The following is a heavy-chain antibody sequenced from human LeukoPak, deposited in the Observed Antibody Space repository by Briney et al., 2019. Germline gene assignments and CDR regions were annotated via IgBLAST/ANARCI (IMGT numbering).Heavy chain of an antibody. V-gene: IGHV3-20*04. CDR2: INWNGGST. D-gene: IGHD3-3*01. J-gene: IGHJ4*02. CDR3: ARGGITIFGGIIYQDY. CDR1: GFTFSSYS. Sequence: GGSLRLSCAASGFTFSSYSMNWVRQVPGKGLEWVSGINWNGGSTGYADSVKGRFTISRDNAKNSLYLQMNSLRAEDTAFYYCARGGITIFGGIIYQDYWGQGTLVTVSS.